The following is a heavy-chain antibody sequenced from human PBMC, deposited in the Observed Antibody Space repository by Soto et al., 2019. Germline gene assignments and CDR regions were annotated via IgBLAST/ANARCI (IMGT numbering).Heavy chain of an antibody. CDR2: IYYSGST. V-gene: IGHV4-59*08. D-gene: IGHD5-12*01. CDR1: GGSISSHY. CDR3: ARLDGYHHNFVY. Sequence: QVQLQGSGPGLVKPSETLSLTCTGSGGSISSHYWSWIRQPPGQGLEWIGYIYYSGSTNYNPAIIRRVTISVDTSTSQFSLTPGYLTATSSAVHLCARLDGYHHNFVYWRQGALVTVSS. J-gene: IGHJ4*02.